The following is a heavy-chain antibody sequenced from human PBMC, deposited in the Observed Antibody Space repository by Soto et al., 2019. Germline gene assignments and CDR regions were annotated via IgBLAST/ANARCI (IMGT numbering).Heavy chain of an antibody. CDR1: GFTFSGFW. V-gene: IGHV3-7*05. CDR2: IKQDGSEK. CDR3: ARDLRNSGWYSDY. J-gene: IGHJ4*02. D-gene: IGHD6-19*01. Sequence: GGSLRLSCEASGFTFSGFWMSWVRQAPGKGLEWVANIKQDGSEKYYVDSVKGRFTISRDYAKNSLFLQVSSLSAEDTAVYYCARDLRNSGWYSDYWGRGTLVTVSS.